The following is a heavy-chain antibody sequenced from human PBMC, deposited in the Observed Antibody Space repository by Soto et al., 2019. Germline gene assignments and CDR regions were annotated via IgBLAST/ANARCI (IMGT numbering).Heavy chain of an antibody. Sequence: GESLKISCQASGYSFWIGWVRQKPGKGLEWMGIIFPADSDTKYSPSFQDQVTISVDQSITTAYLQWSRLKASDTAVYYCAAYNGIYVDYWGQGTLVTVSS. CDR2: IFPADSDT. J-gene: IGHJ4*02. CDR3: AAYNGIYVDY. D-gene: IGHD1-26*01. CDR1: GYSFW. V-gene: IGHV5-51*01.